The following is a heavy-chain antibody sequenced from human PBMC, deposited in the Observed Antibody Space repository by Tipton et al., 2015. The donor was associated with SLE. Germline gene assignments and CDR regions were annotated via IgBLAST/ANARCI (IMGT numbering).Heavy chain of an antibody. V-gene: IGHV5-51*01. CDR1: GYSFTSYW. CDR2: IYPGDSDT. CDR3: ARQNYYDILTGDAFDI. Sequence: QSGAEVKKPGESLKISCKGSGYSFTSYWIGWVRQMPGKGLEWMGIIYPGDSDTRYSPSFQGHVTISADKSISTAYLQWSSLKASDTAMYYCARQNYYDILTGDAFDIWGQGTMVTVSS. J-gene: IGHJ3*02. D-gene: IGHD3-9*01.